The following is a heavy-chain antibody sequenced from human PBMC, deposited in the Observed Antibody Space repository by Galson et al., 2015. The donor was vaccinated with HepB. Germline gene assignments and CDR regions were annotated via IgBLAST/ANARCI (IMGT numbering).Heavy chain of an antibody. D-gene: IGHD6-19*01. CDR3: ARAEYSSGWYSVPTGLSFDY. CDR2: ISYDGSNK. V-gene: IGHV3-30*04. CDR1: GFTFSSYA. J-gene: IGHJ4*02. Sequence: SLRLSCAASGFTFSSYAMHWVRQAPGKGLEWVAVISYDGSNKYYADSVKGRFTISRDNSKNTLYLQMNSLRAEDTAVYYCARAEYSSGWYSVPTGLSFDYWGQGTLVTVSS.